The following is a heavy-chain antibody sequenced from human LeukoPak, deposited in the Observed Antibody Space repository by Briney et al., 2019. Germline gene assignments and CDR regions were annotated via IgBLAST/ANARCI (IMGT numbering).Heavy chain of an antibody. CDR2: IHYSGST. CDR1: GGSISSYY. CDR3: ARVSTLALHYYGMDV. Sequence: PSETLSLTCTVSGGSISSYYWSWIRQPPGKGLEWIGYIHYSGSTNYNPSLKSRVTISVDTSKNQFSLKLSSVTAADTAVYYCARVSTLALHYYGMDVWGQGTTVTVSS. D-gene: IGHD6-13*01. V-gene: IGHV4-59*01. J-gene: IGHJ6*02.